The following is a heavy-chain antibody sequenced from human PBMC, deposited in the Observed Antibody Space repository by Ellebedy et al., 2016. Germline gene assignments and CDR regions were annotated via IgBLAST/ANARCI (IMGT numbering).Heavy chain of an antibody. D-gene: IGHD4-17*01. CDR2: ISSGSSSI. J-gene: IGHJ4*02. CDR3: ARVGYGDYTGHY. CDR1: GFSFSTYN. Sequence: GGSLRLSCAASGFSFSTYNMNWVRQAPGKGLEWLSYISSGSSSIYYADSVKGRFTISRDNAKSSLYLQMNSLRAEDTAVYYCARVGYGDYTGHYWGQGTLVTVSS. V-gene: IGHV3-48*01.